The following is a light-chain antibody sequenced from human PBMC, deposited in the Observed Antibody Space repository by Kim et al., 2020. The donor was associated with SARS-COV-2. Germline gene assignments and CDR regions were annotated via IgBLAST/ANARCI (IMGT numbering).Light chain of an antibody. CDR2: DVS. J-gene: IGLJ2*01. CDR3: SSYTSSSTLV. Sequence: GQSFTIPCTGTSSDVGGYSFVSWYHQHPGKAPKLMIYDVSKRPSGVSNRFSGSKSGNTASLTISGLQTEDEADYYCSSYTSSSTLVFGGGTQLTVL. V-gene: IGLV2-14*04. CDR1: SSDVGGYSF.